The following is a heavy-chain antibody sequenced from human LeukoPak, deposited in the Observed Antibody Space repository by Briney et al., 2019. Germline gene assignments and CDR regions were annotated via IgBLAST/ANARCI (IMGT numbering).Heavy chain of an antibody. CDR1: GFTFSSHG. Sequence: GGSLRLSCAASGFTFSSHGMHWVRQAPGKGLGWGAVISYDGSNKYYADSVKGRFTISRDNSKNTLYLQMNSLRAEDTAVYYCAKVGILLWFGEMDCWGQGTLVTVSS. V-gene: IGHV3-30*18. D-gene: IGHD3-10*01. CDR3: AKVGILLWFGEMDC. J-gene: IGHJ4*02. CDR2: ISYDGSNK.